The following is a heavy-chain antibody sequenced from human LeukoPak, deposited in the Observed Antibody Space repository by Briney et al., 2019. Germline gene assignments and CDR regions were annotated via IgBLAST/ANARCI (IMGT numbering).Heavy chain of an antibody. J-gene: IGHJ4*02. CDR3: TRASGYSSGAVDY. V-gene: IGHV3-9*03. CDR1: GFTFDDYA. Sequence: PGGTLRLSCAASGFTFDDYAMHWVRQAPGKGLEWVSGISWNSGSIGYADSVKGRFTISRDNAKSTLYLQMNSLRADDMALYYCTRASGYSSGAVDYCGQGTLVTVSS. CDR2: ISWNSGSI. D-gene: IGHD5-18*01.